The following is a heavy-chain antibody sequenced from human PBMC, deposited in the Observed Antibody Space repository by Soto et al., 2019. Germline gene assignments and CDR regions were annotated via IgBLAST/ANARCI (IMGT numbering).Heavy chain of an antibody. CDR2: ISYDGSNK. CDR1: GFTFNTYG. V-gene: IGHV3-30*03. CDR3: ARDGWGSNWYFDL. J-gene: IGHJ2*01. D-gene: IGHD3-16*01. Sequence: QVQLVESGGAVVQPGKSLRLSCATSGFTFNTYGMYWVRQAPGKGLEWVAAISYDGSNKYQADSVKGRFTISRDNSKNTLYLQMNSLRVEDTAVYYCARDGWGSNWYFDLWGRGTLVTVSS.